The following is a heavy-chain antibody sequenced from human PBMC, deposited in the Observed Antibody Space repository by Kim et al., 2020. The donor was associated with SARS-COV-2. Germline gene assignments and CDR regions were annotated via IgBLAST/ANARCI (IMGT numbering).Heavy chain of an antibody. J-gene: IGHJ3*02. Sequence: SETLSLTCTVSGGSISSYYWSWIRQPAGKGLEWIGRIYTSGSTNYNPSLKSRVTMSVDTSKNQFSLKLSSVTAADTAVYYCARDLIQRRVTMIVVGMDAFDIWAKGQWSPSLQ. D-gene: IGHD3-22*01. CDR2: IYTSGST. CDR3: ARDLIQRRVTMIVVGMDAFDI. CDR1: GGSISSYY. V-gene: IGHV4-4*07.